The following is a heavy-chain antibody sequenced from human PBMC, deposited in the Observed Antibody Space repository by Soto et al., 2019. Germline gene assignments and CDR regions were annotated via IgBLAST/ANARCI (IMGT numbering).Heavy chain of an antibody. Sequence: GGSLRLSCAASGFTFRSYSMNWVRQAPGKGLEWVSSISGTGSYIYYADSLKGRFTISRDNAKNLLHLQMNSLRAEDTAVYYCAGEGYYGSGSLDYWGQGTLVTVSS. CDR2: ISGTGSYI. CDR3: AGEGYYGSGSLDY. J-gene: IGHJ4*02. D-gene: IGHD3-10*01. V-gene: IGHV3-21*01. CDR1: GFTFRSYS.